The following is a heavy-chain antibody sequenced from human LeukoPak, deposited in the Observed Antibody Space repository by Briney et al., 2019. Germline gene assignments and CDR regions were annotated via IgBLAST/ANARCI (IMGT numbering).Heavy chain of an antibody. Sequence: EASVKVSCKASGYSFTGYYMHWVRQAPGQGLEWMGWINANSGDSNSAEKFQGRVTMTTDTSTTTVYMELSSLRSEDTAVYYCARDHGQWVVRISLDYWGQGTLVTVSS. D-gene: IGHD6-19*01. CDR3: ARDHGQWVVRISLDY. CDR2: INANSGDS. V-gene: IGHV1-2*02. CDR1: GYSFTGYY. J-gene: IGHJ4*02.